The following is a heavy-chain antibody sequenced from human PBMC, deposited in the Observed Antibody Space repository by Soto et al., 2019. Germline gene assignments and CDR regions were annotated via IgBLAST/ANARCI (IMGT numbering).Heavy chain of an antibody. D-gene: IGHD5-18*01. V-gene: IGHV3-33*01. CDR2: IWYDGSKK. CDR3: TRDPQPVDTGLAPYYYGMDV. Sequence: PGESLKISCAASGFTLRTYGMHWVRQAPGKGLEWVAVIWYDGSKKYYADSVKGRFTISRDNSKNTLYLQMNSLSAEDTAVYFCTRDPQPVDTGLAPYYYGMDVWGQGTTVTVSS. CDR1: GFTLRTYG. J-gene: IGHJ6*02.